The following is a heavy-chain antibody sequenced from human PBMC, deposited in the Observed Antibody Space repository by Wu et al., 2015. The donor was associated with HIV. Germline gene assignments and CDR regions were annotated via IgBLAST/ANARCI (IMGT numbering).Heavy chain of an antibody. J-gene: IGHJ4*02. Sequence: QVQLVQSGAEVKKPGASMTVSCKAFGYTLTDYGINWVRQAPGQGLEWMGWISGYNGNTNYAQKFQGRVTMTTDTSTSTAYMEMRRLRSDDTALYFCAREGPQSDCSGGNCYVDYWGQGTLVTVSS. CDR2: ISGYNGNT. CDR1: GYTLTDYG. V-gene: IGHV1-18*01. CDR3: AREGPQSDCSGGNCYVDY. D-gene: IGHD2-15*01.